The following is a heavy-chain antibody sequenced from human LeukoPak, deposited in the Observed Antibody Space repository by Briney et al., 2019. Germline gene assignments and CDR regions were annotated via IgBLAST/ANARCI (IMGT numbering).Heavy chain of an antibody. CDR3: ARGGDIVVVPVYYFDY. J-gene: IGHJ4*02. Sequence: PGGSLRLSCAASGFTFSSYAMHWVRQAPGKGLEWVAVISYDGSNKYYADSVKGRFTISRDNSKNTLYLQMNSLRAEDTAVYYCARGGDIVVVPVYYFDYWGQGTLVTVSS. CDR1: GFTFSSYA. V-gene: IGHV3-30-3*01. CDR2: ISYDGSNK. D-gene: IGHD2-2*01.